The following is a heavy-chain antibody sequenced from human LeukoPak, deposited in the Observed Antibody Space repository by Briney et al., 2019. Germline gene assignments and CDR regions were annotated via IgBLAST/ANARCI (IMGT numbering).Heavy chain of an antibody. J-gene: IGHJ4*02. CDR1: GFTFSSYG. V-gene: IGHV3-23*01. CDR2: ISGSGGST. CDR3: AKDRPLNWGYYFDY. D-gene: IGHD7-27*01. Sequence: GRSLRLSCAASGFTFSSYGMHWVRQAPGKGLEWVSAISGSGGSTYYADSVKGRFAISRDTSKNTLYLQMNSLRAEDTAVYYCAKDRPLNWGYYFDYWGQGTLVTVSS.